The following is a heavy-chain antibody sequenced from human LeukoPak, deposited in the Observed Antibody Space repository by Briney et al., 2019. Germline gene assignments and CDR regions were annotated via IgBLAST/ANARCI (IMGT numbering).Heavy chain of an antibody. CDR2: ISAYNSNT. Sequence: ASVKVSCKASGYTFTSYGISWVRQAPGQGLEWMGWISAYNSNTNYAQKLQGRVTMTTDTSTSTAYMELRSLRSDDTAVYYCARVFLSSGWMGKLWDYWGQGTLVTVSS. CDR1: GYTFTSYG. D-gene: IGHD6-19*01. V-gene: IGHV1-18*01. CDR3: ARVFLSSGWMGKLWDY. J-gene: IGHJ4*02.